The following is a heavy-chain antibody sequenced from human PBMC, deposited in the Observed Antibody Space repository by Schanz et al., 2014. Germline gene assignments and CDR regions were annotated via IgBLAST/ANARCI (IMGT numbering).Heavy chain of an antibody. Sequence: VQLVASGGGLVQPGGSLRLSCAASGFTFSTHAMSWIRQAPGKGLEWVSYVSSSSSYTHYADSVKGRFTISRDNAKNSLYLQMNSLRAEDTAVYYCARPPHDSSGYYPFDYWGQGTLVTVSS. V-gene: IGHV3-11*05. CDR2: VSSSSSYT. CDR3: ARPPHDSSGYYPFDY. J-gene: IGHJ4*02. CDR1: GFTFSTHA. D-gene: IGHD3-22*01.